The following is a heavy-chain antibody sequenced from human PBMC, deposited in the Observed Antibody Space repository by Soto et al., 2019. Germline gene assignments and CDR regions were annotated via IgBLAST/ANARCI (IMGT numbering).Heavy chain of an antibody. J-gene: IGHJ4*02. D-gene: IGHD6-13*01. Sequence: PSETLSLTCTVSGDSIRSINNYWGWIRQPPGKGLEWIGNIYYDGSTFYNPSLKSRVAMSIDTSKNQFSLNLTSVTATDTAVYYWASQYKSSWYVGPLDHWGQGTLVTVSS. CDR3: ASQYKSSWYVGPLDH. CDR1: GDSIRSINNY. V-gene: IGHV4-39*01. CDR2: IYYDGST.